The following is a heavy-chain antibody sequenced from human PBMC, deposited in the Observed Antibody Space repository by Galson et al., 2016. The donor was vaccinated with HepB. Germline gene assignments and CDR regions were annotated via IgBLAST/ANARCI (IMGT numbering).Heavy chain of an antibody. Sequence: LEWIGNIYHTGRNYSNPSLKNPSLKSRVTISVDTSKNQFSLNLSSVTAADTAVYHCARSIVVVTGKGWYFDLWGRGTLVTVSS. J-gene: IGHJ2*01. CDR2: IYHTGRN. CDR3: ARSIVVVTGKGWYFDL. V-gene: IGHV4-38-2*01. D-gene: IGHD2-21*02.